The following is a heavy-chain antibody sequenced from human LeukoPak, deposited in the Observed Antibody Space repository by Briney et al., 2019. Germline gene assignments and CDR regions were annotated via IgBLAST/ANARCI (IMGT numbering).Heavy chain of an antibody. CDR2: ISSSSSYI. D-gene: IGHD2-21*01. CDR1: GFTFSSYS. J-gene: IGHJ6*03. Sequence: GGSLRLSCAASGFTFSSYSMNWVRQAPGKGLEWVSSISSSSSYIYYADSVKGRFTISRDNAKNSLYLQMNSLGAEDTSVYYCARFRSGGDYYMDVWGKGTTVTVSS. CDR3: ARFRSGGDYYMDV. V-gene: IGHV3-21*01.